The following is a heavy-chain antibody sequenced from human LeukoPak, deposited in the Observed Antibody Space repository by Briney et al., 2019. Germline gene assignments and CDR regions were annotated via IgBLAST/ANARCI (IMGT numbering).Heavy chain of an antibody. CDR2: IYYSGST. J-gene: IGHJ4*02. Sequence: MASETLSLTCTVSGYSISSGYYWGWIRQPPGQGLEWIGYIYYSGSTYYNPSLKSRVTTSVDTSKNQFSLKLSSVTAADTAVYYCARWFLTGTYSFDYWGQGTLVTVSS. D-gene: IGHD1/OR15-1a*01. V-gene: IGHV4-38-2*02. CDR3: ARWFLTGTYSFDY. CDR1: GYSISSGYY.